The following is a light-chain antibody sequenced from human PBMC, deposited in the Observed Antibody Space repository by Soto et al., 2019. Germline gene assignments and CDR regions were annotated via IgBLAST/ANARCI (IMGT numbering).Light chain of an antibody. CDR3: QQYGSSPYT. CDR2: GAS. V-gene: IGKV3-20*01. CDR1: QSVSSSY. J-gene: IGKJ2*01. Sequence: EIVLTQSPGTLSLSPGERATLSCRASQSVSSSYLAWYQQRPGQAPRLLISGASSRATGIPDRFSGSGSGTDFILTISRLEPEDLAVYYCQQYGSSPYTFGQGTKLEIK.